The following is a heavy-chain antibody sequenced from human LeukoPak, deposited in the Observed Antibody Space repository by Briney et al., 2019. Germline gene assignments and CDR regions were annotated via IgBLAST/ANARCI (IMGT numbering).Heavy chain of an antibody. CDR3: AKGPKLGDGFHCDS. CDR1: GFTFSSYA. Sequence: PGGSLRLSCAASGFTFSSYAMHWVRQAPGKGLEWVAVISYDGSNKYYADSVKGRFTISRDISKNTLYLQMNSLRVEDAAVYYCAKGPKLGDGFHCDSWGQGTLVTVSS. V-gene: IGHV3-30-3*01. J-gene: IGHJ4*02. D-gene: IGHD5-24*01. CDR2: ISYDGSNK.